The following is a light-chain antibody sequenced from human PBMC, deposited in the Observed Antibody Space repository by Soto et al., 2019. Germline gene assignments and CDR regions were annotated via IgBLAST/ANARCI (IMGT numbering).Light chain of an antibody. CDR3: QSYDSSLRGL. J-gene: IGLJ2*01. V-gene: IGLV1-40*01. CDR1: SSNIGAGYD. Sequence: QSALTQPPSVSGAPGQRVTISCTGSSSNIGAGYDVHWYQQLPGTAPKLLIYGNSNRPSGVPDRFSGSKSGTSASLAITGLQAEDEADYYCQSYDSSLRGLFGGGTQLTVL. CDR2: GNS.